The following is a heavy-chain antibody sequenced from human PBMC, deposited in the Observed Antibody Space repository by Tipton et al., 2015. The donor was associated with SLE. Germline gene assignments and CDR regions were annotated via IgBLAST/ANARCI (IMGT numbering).Heavy chain of an antibody. CDR1: GFIFDDYA. CDR2: IGWNDNTI. Sequence: SLRLSCAASGFIFDDYAMHWVRQAPGKGLEWVSGIGWNDNTIGYADSVKGRFTISRDNAKNSLYLQMNSLRAEDTALYYCVKDSLYGDYVFDYWGQGTLVTVSS. CDR3: VKDSLYGDYVFDY. V-gene: IGHV3-9*01. D-gene: IGHD4-17*01. J-gene: IGHJ4*02.